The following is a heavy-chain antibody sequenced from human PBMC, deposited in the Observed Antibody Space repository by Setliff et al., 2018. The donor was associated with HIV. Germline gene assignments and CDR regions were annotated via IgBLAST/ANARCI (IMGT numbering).Heavy chain of an antibody. CDR1: GGPFSAYA. Sequence: SVKVSCKASGGPFSAYAITWVRQAPGQGLEWMGGFVPIFRTVKYAQKFQDRATITTDESTNTAYMELRSLRSEDTAVYFCARGIGLIREDFYYYMDVWGPGTTVTVSS. D-gene: IGHD6-13*01. CDR2: FVPIFRTV. V-gene: IGHV1-69*05. J-gene: IGHJ6*02. CDR3: ARGIGLIREDFYYYMDV.